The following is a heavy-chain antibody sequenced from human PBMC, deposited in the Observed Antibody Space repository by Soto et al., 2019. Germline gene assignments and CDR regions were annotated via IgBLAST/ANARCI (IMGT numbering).Heavy chain of an antibody. D-gene: IGHD1-20*01. V-gene: IGHV3-21*02. CDR2: ISSSSTYI. J-gene: IGHJ3*02. CDR3: VRDASVSGSSRAFDI. Sequence: EVQLVESGGGLVKPGGSLRLSCAASGFTFSNYGMIWVRQAPGKGLEWVSFISSSSTYIFYPDSVKGRFTVSRDNAKNSLSLQMNSLRAEDTAVYYCVRDASVSGSSRAFDIWGQGTMVTVSS. CDR1: GFTFSNYG.